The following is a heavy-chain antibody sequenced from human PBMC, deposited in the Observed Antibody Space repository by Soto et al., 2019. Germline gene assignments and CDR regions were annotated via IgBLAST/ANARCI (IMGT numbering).Heavy chain of an antibody. CDR1: GFTFSSYG. V-gene: IGHV3-30*03. J-gene: IGHJ4*02. D-gene: IGHD3-22*01. CDR3: VGGYYSGDY. CDR2: ISYDGSNK. Sequence: QVQLVESGGGVVQPGRSLRLSCAASGFTFSSYGMHWVRQAPGKGLQWVAVISYDGSNKYYADSVKGRFTISRDNSKNTLYLQMNSLRAEDTAVYYCVGGYYSGDYWGQGTLVTVSS.